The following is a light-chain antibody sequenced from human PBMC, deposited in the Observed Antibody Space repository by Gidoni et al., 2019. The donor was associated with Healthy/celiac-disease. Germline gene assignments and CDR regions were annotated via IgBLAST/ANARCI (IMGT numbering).Light chain of an antibody. Sequence: DIQMTQSPSTLSASVGDRVTITCRASQSISSWLAWYPQKPGKAPKLLIYKASSLESGVPSRFSGSGSGTEFTLTISSLQPDDFATYYCQQYNSYWTFGQGTKVEIQ. CDR3: QQYNSYWT. CDR1: QSISSW. CDR2: KAS. V-gene: IGKV1-5*03. J-gene: IGKJ1*01.